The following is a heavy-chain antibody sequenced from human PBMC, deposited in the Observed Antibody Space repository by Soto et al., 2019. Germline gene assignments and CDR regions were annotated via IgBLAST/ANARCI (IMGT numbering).Heavy chain of an antibody. D-gene: IGHD5-12*01. CDR2: IYYSGST. Sequence: SETVSHTCTVSGGSISSYYWSWIRQPPGKGLEWIGYIYYSGSTNYNPSLKSRVTMSVDTSKNQFSLKLSSVTAADTAVSYCAEVYSGYGLHGGYYYYYLDVWGKATTVTVS. V-gene: IGHV4-59*08. J-gene: IGHJ6*03. CDR3: AEVYSGYGLHGGYYYYYLDV. CDR1: GGSISSYY.